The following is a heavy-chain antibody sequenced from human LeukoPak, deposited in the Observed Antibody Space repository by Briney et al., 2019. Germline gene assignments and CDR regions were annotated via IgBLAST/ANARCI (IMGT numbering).Heavy chain of an antibody. CDR3: ARDPPPLYSSSWRQPRAWFDP. CDR2: IYHSGST. J-gene: IGHJ5*02. CDR1: GYSISSGYY. D-gene: IGHD6-13*01. Sequence: MTSETLSLTCTVSGYSISSGYYWGWIRQPPGKGLEWIGSIYHSGSTYYNPSLTSLLPISVDTSTTHFSLKLSSVPPADTAVYYCARDPPPLYSSSWRQPRAWFDPWGQGTLVTVSS. V-gene: IGHV4-38-2*02.